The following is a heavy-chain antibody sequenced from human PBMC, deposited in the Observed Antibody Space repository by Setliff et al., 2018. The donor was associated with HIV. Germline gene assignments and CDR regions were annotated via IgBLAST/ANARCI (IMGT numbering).Heavy chain of an antibody. J-gene: IGHJ4*02. D-gene: IGHD3-10*01. V-gene: IGHV4-59*11. CDR2: MYYFWRT. Sequence: PSETLSLTCTVSGGSINSHYWTWIRQPPGKGLEWIGYMYYFWRTNYNPSLKSRVIISGDTFKNQFSLKLRSEDTAVYYCATDRHYYTSGSYHNWGQGTLVTVSS. CDR3: ATDRHYYTSGSYHN. CDR1: GGSINSHY.